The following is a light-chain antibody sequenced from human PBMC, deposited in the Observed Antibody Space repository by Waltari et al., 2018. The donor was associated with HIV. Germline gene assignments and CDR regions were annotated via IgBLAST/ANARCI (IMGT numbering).Light chain of an antibody. Sequence: QSALTQPASVSGSPGQSITISCTGASSNIGTSTYVSWYLQRPGKAPQIIIDEVTNRPSGVSDRFSGSKSGNTASLTISRLQPEDEAVYCCNSFTNSGTLEFGGGTKLTVL. V-gene: IGLV2-14*01. CDR2: EVT. CDR3: NSFTNSGTLE. J-gene: IGLJ3*02. CDR1: SSNIGTSTY.